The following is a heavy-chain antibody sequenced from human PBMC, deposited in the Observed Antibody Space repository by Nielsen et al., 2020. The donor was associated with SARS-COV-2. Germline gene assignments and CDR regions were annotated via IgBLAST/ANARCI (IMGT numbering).Heavy chain of an antibody. CDR2: NSPYSGDT. D-gene: IGHD1-20*01. J-gene: IGHJ4*02. Sequence: ASVKVSCKASGGPFSNFALNWVRQAPGQRLQWMGWNSPYSGDTGYSQILQGRVTMTTDTSTSTAFMELRSLRSDDTAVYYCARAAYNWDFDYWGQGTLVTVSS. CDR1: GGPFSNFA. CDR3: ARAAYNWDFDY. V-gene: IGHV1-18*01.